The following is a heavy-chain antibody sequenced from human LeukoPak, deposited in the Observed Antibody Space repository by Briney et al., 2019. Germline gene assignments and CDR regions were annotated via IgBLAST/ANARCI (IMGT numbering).Heavy chain of an antibody. CDR1: GFTFSSYW. J-gene: IGHJ4*02. V-gene: IGHV3-74*01. CDR3: ARADYGGNSDFHY. CDR2: ISSDGSIA. Sequence: PGGSLRLSCAASGFTFSSYWMHWVRQAPGKGLVWVSRISSDGSIAINADSVEGRFTVSRDNAKNTLYLQMNSLRVEDTAVYYCARADYGGNSDFHYWGQGTLVTVSS. D-gene: IGHD4-23*01.